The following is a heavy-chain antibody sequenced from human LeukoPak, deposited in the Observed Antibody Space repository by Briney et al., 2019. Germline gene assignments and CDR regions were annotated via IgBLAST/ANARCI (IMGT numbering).Heavy chain of an antibody. D-gene: IGHD6-6*01. Sequence: SVKVSCKASGGTFSSYAISWVRQAPGQGLEWMGGIIPIFGTANYAQKFQGRVTITADESTSTAYMELSSLRSEDTAVYYCARGGIAARPVDYWGQGTLVTDSA. CDR3: ARGGIAARPVDY. CDR2: IIPIFGTA. J-gene: IGHJ4*02. V-gene: IGHV1-69*13. CDR1: GGTFSSYA.